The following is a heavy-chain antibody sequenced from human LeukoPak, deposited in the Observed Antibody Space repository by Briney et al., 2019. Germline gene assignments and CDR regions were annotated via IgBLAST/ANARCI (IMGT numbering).Heavy chain of an antibody. CDR2: INHSGST. J-gene: IGHJ4*02. V-gene: IGHV4-34*01. D-gene: IGHD1-1*01. CDR1: GGPFSGYY. CDR3: ARDRGTWNDDGFDY. Sequence: SETLSLTCAVYGGPFSGYYWSWIRQPPGKGLEWIGEINHSGSTNYNPSLKSRVTISVDTSKNQFSLKLSSVTAADTAVYYCARDRGTWNDDGFDYWGQGTLVTVSS.